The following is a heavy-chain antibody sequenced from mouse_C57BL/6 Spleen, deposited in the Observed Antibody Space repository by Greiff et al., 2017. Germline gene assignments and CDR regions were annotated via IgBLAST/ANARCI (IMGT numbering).Heavy chain of an antibody. D-gene: IGHD2-3*01. J-gene: IGHJ2*01. CDR1: GFTFSSYA. CDR2: ISDGGSYT. V-gene: IGHV5-4*01. Sequence: EVQVVESGGGLVKPGGSLKLPCAVSGFTFSSYAMSWVRQTPDKRLEWVATISDGGSYTYYPDNVKGRFTISRDNAKNNLYLQMSHLKSEDTAMYYCARSDGTFDYWGQGTTLTVSS. CDR3: ARSDGTFDY.